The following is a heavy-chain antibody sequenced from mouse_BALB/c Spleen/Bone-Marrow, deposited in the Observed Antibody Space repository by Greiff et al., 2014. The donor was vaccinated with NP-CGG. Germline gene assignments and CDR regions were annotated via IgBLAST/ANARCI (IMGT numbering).Heavy chain of an antibody. CDR3: ARWGWDFATGY. V-gene: IGHV1-18*01. CDR1: GYTFTEYS. D-gene: IGHD3-3*01. J-gene: IGHJ4*01. CDR2: INPNNGVT. Sequence: VQLQQSGPELVKPGASVKISCKTSGYTFTEYSMHWVKQSHGKSLEWIGGINPNNGVTSYNQKFEDKATLTVDKSSNTAYMELRSLTSEDSAVYFCARWGWDFATGYWGQGTSVTVSS.